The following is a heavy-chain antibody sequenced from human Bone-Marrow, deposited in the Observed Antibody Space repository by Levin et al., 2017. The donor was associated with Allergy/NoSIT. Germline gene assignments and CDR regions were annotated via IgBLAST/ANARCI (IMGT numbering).Heavy chain of an antibody. CDR1: GFSLSTSGVG. Sequence: SGPTLVKPTQTLTLTCTFSGFSLSTSGVGVGWIRQPPGKALEWLALIYWNDDKRYSPSLKSRLTITKDTSKNQVVLTMTNMDPVDTATYYCAHTGYYDSSGYYQGYYYYGMDVWGQGTTVTVSS. CDR2: IYWNDDK. J-gene: IGHJ6*02. CDR3: AHTGYYDSSGYYQGYYYYGMDV. V-gene: IGHV2-5*01. D-gene: IGHD3-22*01.